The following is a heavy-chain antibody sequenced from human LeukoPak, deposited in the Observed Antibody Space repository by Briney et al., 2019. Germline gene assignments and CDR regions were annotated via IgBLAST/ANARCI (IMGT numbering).Heavy chain of an antibody. CDR3: ARGVAAAGTGEYFQH. CDR1: GYTFTSYG. CDR2: ISAYNGNT. V-gene: IGHV1-18*01. J-gene: IGHJ1*01. D-gene: IGHD6-13*01. Sequence: ASVKVSCKASGYTFTSYGISWVRQAPGQGLEWMGWISAYNGNTNYAQKLQGRVTMTTDTSTSTAYMELRSLRSDDTAVYYCARGVAAAGTGEYFQHWGQGTLVTVSS.